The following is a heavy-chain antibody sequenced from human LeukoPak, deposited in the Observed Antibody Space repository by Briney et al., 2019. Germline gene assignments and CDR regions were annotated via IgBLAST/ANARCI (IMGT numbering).Heavy chain of an antibody. J-gene: IGHJ4*02. CDR3: ARGRPPSRPFDY. CDR1: GGSISSYY. CDR2: IYYSGST. V-gene: IGHV4-59*01. Sequence: SETLSLTCTVSGGSISSYYWSWIRQPPGKGLEWIGYIYYSGSTNYNPSLKSRVTISVDTSKNQLSLKLSSVTAADTAVYYCARGRPPSRPFDYWGQGTLVTVSS. D-gene: IGHD5/OR15-5a*01.